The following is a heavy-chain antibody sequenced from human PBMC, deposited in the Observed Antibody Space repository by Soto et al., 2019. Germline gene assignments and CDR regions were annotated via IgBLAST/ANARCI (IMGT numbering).Heavy chain of an antibody. J-gene: IGHJ6*02. D-gene: IGHD3-3*01. Sequence: PSETLSLTCAASGGSISSGGYSWSWIRQPPGKGLEWIGYIYHSGSTYYNPSLKSRVTISVDRSKNQFSLKLSSVTAADTAVYYCASGITIFGVASLSGMDVWGQGTTVTVSS. CDR2: IYHSGST. CDR3: ASGITIFGVASLSGMDV. CDR1: GGSISSGGYS. V-gene: IGHV4-30-2*01.